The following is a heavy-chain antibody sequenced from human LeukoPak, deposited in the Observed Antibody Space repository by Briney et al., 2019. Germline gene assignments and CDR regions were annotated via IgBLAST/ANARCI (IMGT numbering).Heavy chain of an antibody. V-gene: IGHV1-69*13. J-gene: IGHJ5*02. Sequence: SVKVSCKASGGTFSSYAISWVRQAPGQGLEWMGGIIPIFGTANYAQKFQGRVTITADESTSTAYMELSSLRSEDTAVYYCARVAGITMVRGVIRSWNWFDPWGQGTLVTVSS. CDR3: ARVAGITMVRGVIRSWNWFDP. CDR1: GGTFSSYA. D-gene: IGHD3-10*01. CDR2: IIPIFGTA.